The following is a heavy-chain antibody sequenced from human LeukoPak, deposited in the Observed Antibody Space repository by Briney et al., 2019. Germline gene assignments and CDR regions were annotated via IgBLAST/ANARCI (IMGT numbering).Heavy chain of an antibody. CDR1: GFTLSSYW. J-gene: IGHJ4*02. CDR3: ARDRGYCTNGVCSGAEGW. CDR2: INSDGSST. Sequence: GGSLRLSCTASGFTLSSYWMHWVRQGPGKGLVWVSRINSDGSSTAYADSVKGRFTISRDNAKNSLYLQMNSLRAEDTAVYYCARDRGYCTNGVCSGAEGWWGQGTLVTVSS. V-gene: IGHV3-74*01. D-gene: IGHD2-8*01.